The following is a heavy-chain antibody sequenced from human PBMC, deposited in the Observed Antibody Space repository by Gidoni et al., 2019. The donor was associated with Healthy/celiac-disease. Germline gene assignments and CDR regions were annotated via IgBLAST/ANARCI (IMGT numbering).Heavy chain of an antibody. Sequence: EVQLVESGGGLVQPGGSLRPPCAASGFTVSSNYMSWVRQAPGKGLEWVSVIYSGGSTYYADSVKGRFTISKHNSKNTLYLQMNSLRAEDTAVYYCARDLGYGDHDAFDIWGQGTMVTVSS. CDR3: ARDLGYGDHDAFDI. D-gene: IGHD4-17*01. CDR1: GFTVSSNY. V-gene: IGHV3-53*04. J-gene: IGHJ3*02. CDR2: IYSGGST.